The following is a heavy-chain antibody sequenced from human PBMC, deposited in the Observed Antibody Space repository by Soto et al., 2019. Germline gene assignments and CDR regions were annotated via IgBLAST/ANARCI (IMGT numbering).Heavy chain of an antibody. CDR1: GYTFTSYG. D-gene: IGHD5-18*01. J-gene: IGHJ4*02. Sequence: ASVKVSCKASGYTFTSYGISWVRQAPGQGLEWMGWISAYNGNTNYAQKLQGRVTMTTDTSTSTAYMELRSLRSDDTSVYYCARDHVPGSRIQYFDYWGQGTLVTVSS. V-gene: IGHV1-18*01. CDR2: ISAYNGNT. CDR3: ARDHVPGSRIQYFDY.